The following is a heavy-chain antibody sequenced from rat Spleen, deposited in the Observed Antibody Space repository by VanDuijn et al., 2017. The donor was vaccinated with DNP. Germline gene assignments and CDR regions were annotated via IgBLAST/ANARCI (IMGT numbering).Heavy chain of an antibody. CDR1: GFSLTSSG. D-gene: IGHD5-1*01. V-gene: IGHV2-4*01. Sequence: QVQLKESGPGLVQPSQTLSLTCTVSGFSLTSSGVSWVRQPPGKGLEWMGGIWGDGSTNYNSALKSRLSINRDTSKSQVFLKMNSLQTDDTAIYYCTRESWGYVMDAWGQGASVTVSS. J-gene: IGHJ4*01. CDR2: IWGDGST. CDR3: TRESWGYVMDA.